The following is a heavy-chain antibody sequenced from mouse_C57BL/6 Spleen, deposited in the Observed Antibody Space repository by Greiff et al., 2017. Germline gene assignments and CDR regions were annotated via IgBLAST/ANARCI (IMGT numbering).Heavy chain of an antibody. CDR1: GYTFTSYT. Sequence: QVQLKQSGAELARPGASVKMSCKASGYTFTSYTMHWVKQRPGQGLEWIGYINPSSGYTKYNQKFKDKATLTADKSSSTAYIQLSSLTSEDSAVYYCARYDYGSTPFDYWGQGTTLTVSS. CDR2: INPSSGYT. CDR3: ARYDYGSTPFDY. D-gene: IGHD1-1*01. J-gene: IGHJ2*01. V-gene: IGHV1-4*01.